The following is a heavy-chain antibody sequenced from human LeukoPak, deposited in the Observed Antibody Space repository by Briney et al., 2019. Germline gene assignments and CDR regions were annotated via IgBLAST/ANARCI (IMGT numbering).Heavy chain of an antibody. Sequence: PSETLSLTCAVYGGSFGGYYWSWIRQPPGKGLEWIGEINHSGSTNYNPSLKSRVTISVDTSKNQFSLKLSSVTAADTAVYYCARGGQQLSYWGQGTLVTVSS. CDR1: GGSFGGYY. D-gene: IGHD6-13*01. CDR2: INHSGST. CDR3: ARGGQQLSY. J-gene: IGHJ4*02. V-gene: IGHV4-34*01.